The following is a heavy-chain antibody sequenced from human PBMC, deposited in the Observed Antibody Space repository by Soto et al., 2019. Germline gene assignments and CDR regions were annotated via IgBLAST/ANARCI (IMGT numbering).Heavy chain of an antibody. D-gene: IGHD6-6*01. J-gene: IGHJ5*02. CDR1: GGTFSSYA. CDR2: IIPIFGTA. V-gene: IGHV1-69*06. CDR3: ARVIWGAARPVRENWFDP. Sequence: SVKVSCKASGGTFSSYAISWVRQAPGQGLEWMGGIIPIFGTANYAQKFQGRVTITADKSTSTAYMELSSLRSEDTAVYYCARVIWGAARPVRENWFDPWGQGTLVTVSS.